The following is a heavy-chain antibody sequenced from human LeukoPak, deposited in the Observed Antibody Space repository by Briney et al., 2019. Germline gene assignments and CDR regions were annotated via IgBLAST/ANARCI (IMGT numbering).Heavy chain of an antibody. CDR2: IYYSGST. D-gene: IGHD5-12*01. J-gene: IGHJ5*02. CDR3: ASGSSGYDP. Sequence: GSLRLSCAASGFTVSSNYMSWVRQPPGKGLEWIGYIYYSGSTYYNPSLKSRVTISVDTSKNQFSLKLSSVTAADTAVYFCASGSSGYDPWGQGTLVTVSS. V-gene: IGHV4-59*02. CDR1: GFTVSSNY.